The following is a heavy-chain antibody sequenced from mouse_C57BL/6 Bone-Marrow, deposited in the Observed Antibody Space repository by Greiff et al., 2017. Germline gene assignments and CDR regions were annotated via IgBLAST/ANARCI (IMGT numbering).Heavy chain of an antibody. D-gene: IGHD2-4*01. CDR2: INPYNGGT. Sequence: VQLQQSGPVLVKPGASVKMSCKASGYTFTDYYMNWVKQSHGKSLEWIGVINPYNGGTSYNQKFKGKATLTVDKSSSTAYMELNSLTSEDSAVYYCARRRPYVGLRRGYCDYWGQGTTLTVSS. CDR3: ARRRPYVGLRRGYCDY. CDR1: GYTFTDYY. V-gene: IGHV1-19*01. J-gene: IGHJ2*01.